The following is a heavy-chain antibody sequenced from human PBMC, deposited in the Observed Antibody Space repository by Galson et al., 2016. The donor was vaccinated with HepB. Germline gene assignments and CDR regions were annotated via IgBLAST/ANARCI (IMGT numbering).Heavy chain of an antibody. CDR1: GGSISSGGYY. CDR2: IHYSGST. Sequence: TLSLTCTVSGGSISSGGYYWSWIRQHPGKGLGWIGYIHYSGSTYYNPSLESRVSISVDTSKNQFSLKLSSVTAADTAVYYCARDKNERGYSYGHFDYWGQGALVTVSS. D-gene: IGHD5-18*01. J-gene: IGHJ4*02. CDR3: ARDKNERGYSYGHFDY. V-gene: IGHV4-31*03.